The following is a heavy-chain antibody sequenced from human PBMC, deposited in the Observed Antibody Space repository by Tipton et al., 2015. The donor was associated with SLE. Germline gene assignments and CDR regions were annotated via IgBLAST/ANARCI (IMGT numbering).Heavy chain of an antibody. V-gene: IGHV3-23*01. Sequence: SLRLSCAASGFTFSSYAMSWVRQAPGKGLEWVSAISGSGGSTYYADSVKGRFTISRDNSKNTLYLQMNSLRAEDTAVYYCAKDTRLYNSSWGGGYYYGMDVWGQGTTVTVSS. CDR2: ISGSGGST. J-gene: IGHJ6*02. CDR3: AKDTRLYNSSWGGGYYYGMDV. CDR1: GFTFSSYA. D-gene: IGHD6-13*01.